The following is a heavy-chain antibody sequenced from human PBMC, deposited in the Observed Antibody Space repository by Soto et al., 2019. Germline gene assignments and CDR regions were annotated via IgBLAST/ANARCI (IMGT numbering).Heavy chain of an antibody. CDR1: GYTFTNYA. D-gene: IGHD3-3*01. CDR2: INAGNGKT. CDR3: ARAPLYYDFWSGYSRPSYGVDV. V-gene: IGHV1-3*01. J-gene: IGHJ6*02. Sequence: ASVKVSCKTSGYTFTNYAMYWLRQAPGQRPEWMGWINAGNGKTKYSQKFQGRVTITRDTSASMVYMELSSLKSEDTAVYYCARAPLYYDFWSGYSRPSYGVDVWGQGTTVTVSS.